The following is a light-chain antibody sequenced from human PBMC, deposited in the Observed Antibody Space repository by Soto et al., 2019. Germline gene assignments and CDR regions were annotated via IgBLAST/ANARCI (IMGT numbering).Light chain of an antibody. Sequence: QSALTQPASVSGSPGQSITISCTGTSSDVGSSDLVSWYQQYPGKAPKLIIYEVINRPSGVSNRFSGSKSGNTASLTISGLQAEDEADYYCCSYAPGSRVFGGGTKVTVL. CDR1: SSDVGSSDL. CDR3: CSYAPGSRV. J-gene: IGLJ2*01. CDR2: EVI. V-gene: IGLV2-23*02.